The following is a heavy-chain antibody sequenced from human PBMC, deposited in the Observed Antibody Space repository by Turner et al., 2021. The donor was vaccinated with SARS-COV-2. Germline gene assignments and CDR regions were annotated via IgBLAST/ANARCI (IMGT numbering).Heavy chain of an antibody. CDR1: GYTFTGYY. D-gene: IGHD5-18*01. V-gene: IGHV1-2*02. Sequence: QVQLVQSGAEVTKPGASVRVSCKASGYTFTGYYMHWVRQAPGQGLEWMGWISPDSGGTTYAQKFQGRVTMTRDTSISTAYMELSRLRSDDTAVYYCATDSYGTLWGQGTLVTVSS. CDR2: ISPDSGGT. CDR3: ATDSYGTL. J-gene: IGHJ4*02.